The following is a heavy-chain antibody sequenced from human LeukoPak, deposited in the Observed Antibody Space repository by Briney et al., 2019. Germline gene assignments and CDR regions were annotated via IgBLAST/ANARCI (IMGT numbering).Heavy chain of an antibody. CDR3: AKDRGGYSGYDFPDY. J-gene: IGHJ4*02. CDR2: IWYDGSNK. V-gene: IGHV3-33*06. CDR1: GFTFSSYG. Sequence: PGRSLRLSCAASGFTFSSYGMHWVRQVPGKGLEWVAVIWYDGSNKYYADSVKGRFTISRDNSKNTLYLQMNSLRAEDTAVYYCAKDRGGYSGYDFPDYWGQGTLVTVSS. D-gene: IGHD5-12*01.